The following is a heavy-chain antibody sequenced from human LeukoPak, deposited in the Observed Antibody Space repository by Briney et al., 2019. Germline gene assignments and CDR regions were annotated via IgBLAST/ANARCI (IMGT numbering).Heavy chain of an antibody. CDR3: ARRSEGATNY. J-gene: IGHJ4*02. CDR1: HGSISTYY. V-gene: IGHV4-39*01. D-gene: IGHD1-26*01. CDR2: IYYSGST. Sequence: SETLSLTCTVSHGSISTYYWAWIRQPPGKGLEWIGSIYYSGSTYYNPSLKSRVTISVDTSKNQFSLKLSSVTAADTAVYYCARRSEGATNYWGQGTLVTVSS.